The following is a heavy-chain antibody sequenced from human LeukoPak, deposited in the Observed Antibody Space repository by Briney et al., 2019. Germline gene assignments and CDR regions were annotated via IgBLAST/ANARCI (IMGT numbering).Heavy chain of an antibody. D-gene: IGHD6-13*01. CDR1: GFTFSSSA. V-gene: IGHV3-30-3*01. J-gene: IGHJ4*02. Sequence: GRSLRLSCAASGFTFSSSAMHWVRQAPGKGLEWVAVISYDGSNKYYADSVKGRFTISRDNSKNTLYLQMNSLRAEDTAVYYCARDDYRIAAAGLDYWGQGTLVTVSS. CDR2: ISYDGSNK. CDR3: ARDDYRIAAAGLDY.